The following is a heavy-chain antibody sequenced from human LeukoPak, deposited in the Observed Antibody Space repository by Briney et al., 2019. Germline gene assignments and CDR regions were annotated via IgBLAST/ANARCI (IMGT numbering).Heavy chain of an antibody. J-gene: IGHJ4*02. V-gene: IGHV3-15*01. CDR2: IKRKSDGGTT. D-gene: IGHD1-26*01. Sequence: GGSLGLSFEASGLTFSGFSMTGFRQAPGKGLEWFGRIKRKSDGGTTEYAAPVGGRFTISRDDSKNTVYLQMSSLKIDDTAVYYCTTSVRVPATFDHCGQGTLVTVSS. CDR1: GLTFSGFS. CDR3: TTSVRVPATFDH.